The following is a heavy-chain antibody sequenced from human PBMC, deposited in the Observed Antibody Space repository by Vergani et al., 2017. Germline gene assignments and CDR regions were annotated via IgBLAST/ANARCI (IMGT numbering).Heavy chain of an antibody. CDR1: GYTFTDYL. J-gene: IGHJ4*02. CDR2: INPNSGGT. CDR3: ARVGTSYNGDYFDY. D-gene: IGHD2-2*01. Sequence: QVQLVQSGAEVKKPGASVKVSCKASGYTFTDYLMHWVRQAPGQGLEWMGWINPNSGGTNYAQKFQGRVTMTRDTSISTAYMELSNLRSDDTAVYYCARVGTSYNGDYFDYWGQGTLVTVSS. V-gene: IGHV1-2*02.